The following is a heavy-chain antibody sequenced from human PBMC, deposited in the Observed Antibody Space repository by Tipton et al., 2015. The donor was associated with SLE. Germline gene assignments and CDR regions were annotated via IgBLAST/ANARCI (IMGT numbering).Heavy chain of an antibody. Sequence: QLVQSGAEVKKPGASVKVSCKASGYTFTSYGISWVRQAPGQGLEWMGWISAYNGNTNYAQKLQVRVTMTTDTSTSTAYMELSSLRPEDTAVYYCARDRKTIAALDGMDVWGQGTTVTVSS. D-gene: IGHD6-6*01. CDR3: ARDRKTIAALDGMDV. CDR1: GYTFTSYG. V-gene: IGHV1-18*01. J-gene: IGHJ6*02. CDR2: ISAYNGNT.